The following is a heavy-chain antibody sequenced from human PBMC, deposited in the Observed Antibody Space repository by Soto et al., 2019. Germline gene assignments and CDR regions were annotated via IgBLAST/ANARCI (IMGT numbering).Heavy chain of an antibody. CDR1: GGSISSGGYY. CDR3: ARVNSYGYSYYHYGMDV. J-gene: IGHJ6*02. D-gene: IGHD5-18*01. Sequence: SETLALTCTDSGGSISSGGYYWSWIRQHPGKGLEWIGYIYYSGSTYYNPSLKSRVTISVDTSKNQFSLKLSSVTAADTAVYYCARVNSYGYSYYHYGMDVWGQGTTVTVSS. CDR2: IYYSGST. V-gene: IGHV4-31*03.